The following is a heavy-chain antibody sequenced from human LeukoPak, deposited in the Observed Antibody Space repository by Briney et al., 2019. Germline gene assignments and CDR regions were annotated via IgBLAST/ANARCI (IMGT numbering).Heavy chain of an antibody. J-gene: IGHJ5*02. V-gene: IGHV5-51*01. CDR1: GYSFTSYW. D-gene: IGHD2-2*01. CDR2: IYHGDSDT. Sequence: GESLKISSEGSGYSFTSYWIGWVRQMPGKGLEWMGIIYHGDSDTRYSPSFQGQVTISADKSISTAYLQWSNLKASDTAMYYCARGAPDCSSTSCPMGNWFDPWGQGTLVTVSS. CDR3: ARGAPDCSSTSCPMGNWFDP.